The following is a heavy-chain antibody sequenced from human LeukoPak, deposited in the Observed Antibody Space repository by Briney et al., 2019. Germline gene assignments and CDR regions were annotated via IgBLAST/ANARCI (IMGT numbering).Heavy chain of an antibody. CDR1: GFTFSRYW. V-gene: IGHV3-7*01. Sequence: GGSLRLSCAASGFTFSRYWMSWVRQAPGKGLEWVANIKQDGTEKYYVDSVKGRFTVSRDNAKNSLYLQMNSLKTEDTAVYCCASGNDYWGQGTLVTVSS. J-gene: IGHJ4*02. CDR2: IKQDGTEK. CDR3: ASGNDY.